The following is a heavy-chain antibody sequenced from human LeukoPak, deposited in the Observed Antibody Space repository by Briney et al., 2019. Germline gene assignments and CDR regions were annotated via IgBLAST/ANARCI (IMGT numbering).Heavy chain of an antibody. Sequence: SETLSLTCTVSGGSISSYYWSRIRQPPGKGLEWIGFIYYSGSTNYNPSLKSRVIISVDTSKDHFSLMLSSVTAADTAVYYCARGNIAVAGTLEYWGQGTLVTVSS. J-gene: IGHJ4*02. V-gene: IGHV4-59*01. CDR3: ARGNIAVAGTLEY. CDR1: GGSISSYY. CDR2: IYYSGST. D-gene: IGHD6-13*01.